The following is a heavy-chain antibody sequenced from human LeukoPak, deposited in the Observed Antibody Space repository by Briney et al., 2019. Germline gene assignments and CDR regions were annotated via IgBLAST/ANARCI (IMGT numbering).Heavy chain of an antibody. CDR1: GFIFSHYG. V-gene: IGHV3-33*01. CDR3: ARDAQRGFDYSNSLKY. D-gene: IGHD4-11*01. J-gene: IGHJ4*01. CDR2: IWSDGSNR. Sequence: GGSLRLSCVASGFIFSHYGMHWVRQAPGKGLEWVAVIWSDGSNRFYAGSVKGRFTISRDNSQNTVFLQMNSLRAEDAAMYYCARDAQRGFDYSNSLKYWGHGILVTVSS.